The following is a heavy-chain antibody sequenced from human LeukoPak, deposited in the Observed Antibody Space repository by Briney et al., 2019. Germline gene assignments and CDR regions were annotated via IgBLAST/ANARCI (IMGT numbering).Heavy chain of an antibody. CDR2: INHSGST. J-gene: IGHJ6*03. Sequence: PSETLSLTCAVYGGSFSGYYWSWIRQPPGKGLEWIGEINHSGSTNYNPSLKSRVTISVDTSKNQFSLKLSSVTAADTAVYYCARSFYCSGGSCYSYYYYYYMDVWGKGTTATVSS. V-gene: IGHV4-34*01. CDR3: ARSFYCSGGSCYSYYYYYYMDV. CDR1: GGSFSGYY. D-gene: IGHD2-15*01.